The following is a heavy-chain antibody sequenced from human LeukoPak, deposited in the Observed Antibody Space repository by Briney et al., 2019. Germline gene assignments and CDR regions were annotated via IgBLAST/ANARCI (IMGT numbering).Heavy chain of an antibody. Sequence: ASVKVSCKASGYTFTTYDINWVRQATGQGLEWMGWMNPNSGNTGYAQKFQGRITITTDMSISTAYMELSSLTYEDTAVYYCARELRHDDIWGQGTMVTVSS. CDR1: GYTFTTYD. J-gene: IGHJ3*02. CDR3: ARELRHDDI. V-gene: IGHV1-8*03. D-gene: IGHD6-25*01. CDR2: MNPNSGNT.